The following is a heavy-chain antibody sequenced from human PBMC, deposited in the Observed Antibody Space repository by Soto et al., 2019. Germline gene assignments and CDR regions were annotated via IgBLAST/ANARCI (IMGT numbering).Heavy chain of an antibody. D-gene: IGHD3-22*01. CDR2: IYHTESA. J-gene: IGHJ4*02. CDR3: ARAHYGPSGYYFDS. CDR1: VDSITSGGYS. V-gene: IGHV4-30-2*01. Sequence: SETLSLTCSVSVDSITSGGYSWSWIRQPPRRGLEWIGYIYHTESASYSPSLKGRVTISVDKSKNQFSLSLNSVTAADTAIYYCARAHYGPSGYYFDSWGQGSLVTVSS.